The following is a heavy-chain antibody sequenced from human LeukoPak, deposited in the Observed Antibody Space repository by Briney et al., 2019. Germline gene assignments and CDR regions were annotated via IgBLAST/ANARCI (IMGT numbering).Heavy chain of an antibody. J-gene: IGHJ3*02. CDR1: GFTFDDYA. D-gene: IGHD2-21*02. V-gene: IGHV3-9*01. CDR2: ISWNSGSI. Sequence: GRSLRLSCAASGFTFDDYAMHWVRQAPGKGLEGVSGISWNSGSIGYADSVKGRFTISRDNAKNSLYLQMNSLRAEDTALYYCAKGFVVVTAIRKDAFDIWGQGTMVTVSS. CDR3: AKGFVVVTAIRKDAFDI.